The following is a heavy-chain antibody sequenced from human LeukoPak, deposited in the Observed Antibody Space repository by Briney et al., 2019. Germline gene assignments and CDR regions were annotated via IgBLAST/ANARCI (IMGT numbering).Heavy chain of an antibody. CDR2: IYYSGST. J-gene: IGHJ4*02. CDR3: ARDSFASYFGY. D-gene: IGHD3-3*01. CDR1: GGSISSSSYY. V-gene: IGHV4-39*07. Sequence: SETLSLTCTVSGGSISSSSYYWGWIRQPPGKGLEWIGSIYYSGSTYYNPSLKSRVTISVDTSKNQFSLKLSSVTAADTAVYYCARDSFASYFGYWGQGTLVTVSS.